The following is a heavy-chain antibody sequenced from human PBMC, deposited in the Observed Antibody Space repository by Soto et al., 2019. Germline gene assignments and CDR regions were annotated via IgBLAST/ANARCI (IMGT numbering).Heavy chain of an antibody. CDR3: AKDSPYYTTSPFYFDS. V-gene: IGHV3-23*01. D-gene: IGHD3-3*01. CDR1: GFDFNKYA. CDR2: ITSNGDST. J-gene: IGHJ4*02. Sequence: GGSLRLSCAAFGFDFNKYAMTWVRQAPGKGLQWVSSITSNGDSTYYADSVKGRFTTSRDNSKNTLYLQMNSLRADDTDVFYCAKDSPYYTTSPFYFDSWGQGTLVTVSS.